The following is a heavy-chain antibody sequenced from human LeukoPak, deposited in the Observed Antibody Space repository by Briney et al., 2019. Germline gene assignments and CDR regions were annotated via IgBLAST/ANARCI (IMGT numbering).Heavy chain of an antibody. CDR1: GFTFSGNG. J-gene: IGHJ4*02. Sequence: GRPLRLSCAASGFTFSGNGMHWVRQAPGKGLEWVALIWYDGSKEYYADSVKGRFTISRDNSQNTLFLQMNSLRVEDTAVYYCARIWGSTSTLDYWGQGALVTVSS. CDR3: ARIWGSTSTLDY. V-gene: IGHV3-33*03. CDR2: IWYDGSKE. D-gene: IGHD2/OR15-2a*01.